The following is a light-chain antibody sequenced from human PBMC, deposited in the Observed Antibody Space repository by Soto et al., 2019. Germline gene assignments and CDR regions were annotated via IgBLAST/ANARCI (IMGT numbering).Light chain of an antibody. CDR1: QRMSTNY. CDR3: HQYDSSPLT. Sequence: EIVLAQSPDTLSLSPGERATLSCRTSQRMSTNYLAWYQQKSGQPPGLLIYGASIRATGIPDRFSGSGSGTDFTLTISRLEPEDFAVYYCHQYDSSPLTFGGGAKVEIK. J-gene: IGKJ4*01. CDR2: GAS. V-gene: IGKV3-20*01.